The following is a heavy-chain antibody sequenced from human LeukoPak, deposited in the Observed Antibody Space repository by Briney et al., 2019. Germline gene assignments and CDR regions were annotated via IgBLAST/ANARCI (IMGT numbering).Heavy chain of an antibody. V-gene: IGHV3-53*05. CDR2: IYSGGST. D-gene: IGHD6-19*01. CDR1: GFTVSSNY. J-gene: IGHJ4*02. Sequence: EPGGSLRLSCAASGFTVSSNYMSWVRQAPGKGLEWVSVIYSGGSTYYADSVKGRFTISRDNAKNSLYLQMNSLRAEDTALYYCAKDMLRQWLVPSDYWGQGTLVTVSS. CDR3: AKDMLRQWLVPSDY.